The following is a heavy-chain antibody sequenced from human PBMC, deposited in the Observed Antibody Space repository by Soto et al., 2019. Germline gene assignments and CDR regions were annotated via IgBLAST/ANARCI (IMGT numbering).Heavy chain of an antibody. CDR2: ISPNGDST. D-gene: IGHD2-8*01. CDR1: GFTFNNYA. Sequence: EVQLLESGGGLVQPGGSLRLACAASGFTFNNYAMNWVRQAPGRGLEWVSIISPNGDSTYYADSVKGRFTISRDNSQNTVLLQMNSLRAEDTAIYFCAKVRLTDYLRYAPHLCGKGTLINVSS. J-gene: IGHJ3*01. CDR3: AKVRLTDYLRYAPHL. V-gene: IGHV3-23*01.